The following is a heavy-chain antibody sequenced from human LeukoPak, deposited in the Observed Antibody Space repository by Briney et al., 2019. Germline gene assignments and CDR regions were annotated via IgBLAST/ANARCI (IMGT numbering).Heavy chain of an antibody. V-gene: IGHV3-11*05. D-gene: IGHD3-22*01. CDR1: GFTFSDYN. CDR2: ISSGSSYT. CDR3: ARDREDSGGFTDY. Sequence: PGGSLRLSCAASGFTFSDYNMTWIRHAPGKGLERVSFISSGSSYTNYADSVKGRFTISRDNLRNTLYLQMNSLRAEDTAVYYCARDREDSGGFTDYWGQGTLVTVSS. J-gene: IGHJ4*02.